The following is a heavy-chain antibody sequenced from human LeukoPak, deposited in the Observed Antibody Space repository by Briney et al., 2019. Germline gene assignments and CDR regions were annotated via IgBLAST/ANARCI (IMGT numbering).Heavy chain of an antibody. CDR1: GFTSSSYA. Sequence: GGSPRLSCAASGFTSSSYAMSWVRQAPGKGLEWVSAISGSGGSTYYADSVKGRFTISRDNSKNSLYLQMNSLRAEDTAVYYCARSKVVRGVILDYWGQGTLVTVSS. CDR3: ARSKVVRGVILDY. D-gene: IGHD3-10*01. V-gene: IGHV3-23*01. J-gene: IGHJ4*02. CDR2: ISGSGGST.